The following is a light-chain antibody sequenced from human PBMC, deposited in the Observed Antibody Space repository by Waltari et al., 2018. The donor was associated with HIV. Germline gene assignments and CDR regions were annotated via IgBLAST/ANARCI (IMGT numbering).Light chain of an antibody. V-gene: IGKV1-5*03. CDR3: QQYNSHSYT. CDR2: KTS. J-gene: IGKJ2*01. CDR1: QIINNW. Sequence: DVQMTQSPSTLSASVGDRVAITCRASQIINNWLAWYQQRPGRPPKLLIYKTSNLENGVPVRFIGSGSGAEFTLTSDGLQPDDFATYFCQQYNSHSYTFGQGTRLDI.